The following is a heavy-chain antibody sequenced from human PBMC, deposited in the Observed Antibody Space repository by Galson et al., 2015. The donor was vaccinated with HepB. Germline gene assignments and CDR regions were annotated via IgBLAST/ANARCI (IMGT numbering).Heavy chain of an antibody. CDR1: GFTFSSYS. Sequence: SLRLSCAASGFTFSSYSMNWVRQAPGKGLEWVSSISSSSSYIYYADSVKGRFTISRDNAKNSLYLQMNSLRAEDTAVYYCARDRGGSYHDAFDIWGQGTMVTVSS. D-gene: IGHD1-26*01. CDR2: ISSSSSYI. V-gene: IGHV3-21*01. CDR3: ARDRGGSYHDAFDI. J-gene: IGHJ3*02.